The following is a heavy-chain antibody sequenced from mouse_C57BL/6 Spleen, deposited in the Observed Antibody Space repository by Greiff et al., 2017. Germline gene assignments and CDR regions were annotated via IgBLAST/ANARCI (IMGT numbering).Heavy chain of an antibody. J-gene: IGHJ4*01. V-gene: IGHV14-2*01. CDR1: GFNIKAYY. D-gene: IGHD1-1*01. CDR3: ARGFTTSMDY. CDR2: IDPKDGDT. Sequence: VQLKESGAELVKPGASVKLSCTASGFNIKAYYMHWVKQRPEQGLEWIGRIDPKDGDTTYAPKFPGKATIPAATSAKTAYLQLSSLTSEDTAVYYCARGFTTSMDYWGQGTSVTVSA.